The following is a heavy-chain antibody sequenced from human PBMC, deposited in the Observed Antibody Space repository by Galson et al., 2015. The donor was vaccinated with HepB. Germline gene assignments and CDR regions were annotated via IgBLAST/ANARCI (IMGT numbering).Heavy chain of an antibody. V-gene: IGHV3-23*01. CDR2: ISATGAGT. CDR3: AKVSGVWSQWGSRYFDY. Sequence: SLRLSCAASGLTLSFNQVMSWVRQAPGKGLEWVSSISATGAGTYYAESVKGRFTISRDNSRNTLYLQMNSLRAEDTAVYYCAKVSGVWSQWGSRYFDYWGQGALVTVSS. J-gene: IGHJ4*02. D-gene: IGHD3-16*01. CDR1: GLTLSFNQV.